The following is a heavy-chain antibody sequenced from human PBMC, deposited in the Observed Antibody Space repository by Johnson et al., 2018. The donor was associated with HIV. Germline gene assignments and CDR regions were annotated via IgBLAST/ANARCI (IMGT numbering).Heavy chain of an antibody. CDR3: ARSIALKDAFDI. CDR2: ISSSGSTI. D-gene: IGHD6-6*01. J-gene: IGHJ3*02. CDR1: GLSFSDYY. Sequence: QVQLVESGGGLVKPGGSLRLSCAASGLSFSDYYMSWIRQAPGKGLEWVSYISSSGSTIYYADSVKGRFTISRDNAKNSLYLQMNSLRVEDTAVYYCARSIALKDAFDIWGQGTMVTVSS. V-gene: IGHV3-11*04.